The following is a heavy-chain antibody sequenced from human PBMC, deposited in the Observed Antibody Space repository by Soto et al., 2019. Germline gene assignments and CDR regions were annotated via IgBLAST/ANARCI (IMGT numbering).Heavy chain of an antibody. J-gene: IGHJ6*02. Sequence: QVQLVQSGAEVKKPGASVKVSCKASGYTFTNYGISLVQQAPGQGLEWMGWISAYNGNTNYAQKLQGRVTMTTDTSTIIAYLELRSLRSDHTAVYYCAILGIVAAATEFGMDVWGQVFTLTVPS. V-gene: IGHV1-18*01. CDR3: AILGIVAAATEFGMDV. CDR1: GYTFTNYG. D-gene: IGHD6-25*01. CDR2: ISAYNGNT.